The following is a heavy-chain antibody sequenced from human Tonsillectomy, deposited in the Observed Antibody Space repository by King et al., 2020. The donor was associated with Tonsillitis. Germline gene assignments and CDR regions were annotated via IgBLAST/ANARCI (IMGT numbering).Heavy chain of an antibody. Sequence: VQLVESGGGLVQPGGSLRLSCEASGFTFSSYAMSWVRQAPGMGLEWVSSISGSGGTTFYAESVKGRVTLSRDNSKNTLYLQVDSLRAEDTDVYYCAKDVTYDYGSSGKRHLEHWGQGTLVTVSS. CDR3: AKDVTYDYGSSGKRHLEH. V-gene: IGHV3-23*04. CDR2: ISGSGGTT. J-gene: IGHJ4*02. D-gene: IGHD3-22*01. CDR1: GFTFSSYA.